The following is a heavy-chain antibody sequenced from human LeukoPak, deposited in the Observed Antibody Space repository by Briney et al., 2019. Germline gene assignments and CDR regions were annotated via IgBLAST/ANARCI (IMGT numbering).Heavy chain of an antibody. CDR1: GGSITSSY. J-gene: IGHJ5*02. Sequence: AETLSLTCTVSGGSITSSYWSWIRQSPGKGLEWIGYIHYTGSTNYNPSLKSRVTMLLDTSKNQFSLKLSSVTAADTAVYYCARGRYSAGDNWFDPWGQGTLVTVSS. D-gene: IGHD3-9*01. CDR3: ARGRYSAGDNWFDP. CDR2: IHYTGST. V-gene: IGHV4-59*01.